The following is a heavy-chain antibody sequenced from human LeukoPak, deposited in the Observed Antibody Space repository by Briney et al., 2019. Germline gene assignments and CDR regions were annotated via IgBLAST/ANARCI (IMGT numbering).Heavy chain of an antibody. D-gene: IGHD6-13*01. CDR2: ISYDGSNK. Sequence: PGGSLRLSCAASGFTFSSYGMHWVCQAPGKGLEWVAVISYDGSNKYYADSVKGRFTISRDNSKNTLYLQMNSLRAEDTAVYYCAKPIGIAAADYFDYWGQGTLVTVSS. CDR3: AKPIGIAAADYFDY. J-gene: IGHJ4*02. V-gene: IGHV3-30*18. CDR1: GFTFSSYG.